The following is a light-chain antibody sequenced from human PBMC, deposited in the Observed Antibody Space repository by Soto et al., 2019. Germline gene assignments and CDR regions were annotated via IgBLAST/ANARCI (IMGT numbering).Light chain of an antibody. Sequence: DIQMTQSPSSVSASVGDRVTITCRASQDISSWLAWYQQKPGKAPTLLIYAASSLHSGVPPRFSGSESGTDFTLTISSLQPEDSASYYCQQANSFPLTFGGGTKVEIK. J-gene: IGKJ4*01. CDR2: AAS. CDR3: QQANSFPLT. CDR1: QDISSW. V-gene: IGKV1-12*01.